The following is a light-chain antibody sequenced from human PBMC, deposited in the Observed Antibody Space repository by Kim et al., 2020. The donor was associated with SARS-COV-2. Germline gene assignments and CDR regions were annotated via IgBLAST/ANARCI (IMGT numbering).Light chain of an antibody. V-gene: IGLV3-1*01. CDR1: NLGNKY. CDR3: QAWGSNINWV. J-gene: IGLJ3*02. Sequence: SYELTQPPSVSVSPGQTASISCSGENLGNKYVCWYQQKPGQPPVLVMYEDSKRPSGIPERFSGSNSGNKATLTISGTQAGDEAEYQCQAWGSNINWVFGG. CDR2: EDS.